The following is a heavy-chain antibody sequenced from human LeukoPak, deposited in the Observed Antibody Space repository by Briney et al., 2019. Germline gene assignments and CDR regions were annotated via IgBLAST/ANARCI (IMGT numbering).Heavy chain of an antibody. CDR1: GFTFSTYA. CDR3: ARVPYGSSPHFDY. Sequence: PGGSLRLSCAASGFTFSTYAMTWVRQAPGKGLEWVSLISGTGGSTYYADSVKGRFTISRDNAKNSLYLQMNSLRAEDTAVYYCARVPYGSSPHFDYWGQGTLVTVSS. CDR2: ISGTGGST. J-gene: IGHJ4*02. V-gene: IGHV3-23*01. D-gene: IGHD2-2*03.